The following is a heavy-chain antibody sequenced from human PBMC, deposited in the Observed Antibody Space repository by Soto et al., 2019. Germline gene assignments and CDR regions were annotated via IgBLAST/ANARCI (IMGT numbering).Heavy chain of an antibody. CDR1: GFTFSSYA. V-gene: IGHV3-64*01. D-gene: IGHD2-21*01. CDR2: ITSNGGNT. J-gene: IGHJ6*02. CDR3: ARRIPFGYGMDV. Sequence: EVRLVESGGGLVQPGGSLRLSCAASGFTFSSYAMHWVRQAPGKGLEYVSAITSNGGNTDYASSVKGRFTISRDNSKNTLHLQMGSLRAEEMAVYYCARRIPFGYGMDVWGQGTTVTVSS.